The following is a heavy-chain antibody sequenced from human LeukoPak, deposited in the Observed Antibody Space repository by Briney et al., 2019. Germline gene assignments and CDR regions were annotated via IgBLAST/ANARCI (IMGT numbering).Heavy chain of an antibody. V-gene: IGHV3-23*01. CDR2: ISGSGGST. J-gene: IGHJ4*02. CDR3: AKDLANIVVVTAIPSSGFDY. D-gene: IGHD2-21*02. CDR1: GFTFSIYA. Sequence: GGSLRLSCAASGFTFSIYAMSWVRQAPGKELEWVSAISGSGGSTYYADSVKGRFTISRDNSKNTLYLQMNSLRAEDTAVYYCAKDLANIVVVTAIPSSGFDYWGQGTLVTVSS.